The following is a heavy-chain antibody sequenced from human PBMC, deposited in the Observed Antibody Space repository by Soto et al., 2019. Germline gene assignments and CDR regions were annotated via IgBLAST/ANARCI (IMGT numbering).Heavy chain of an antibody. CDR3: ARDLVSSSPSGHWFDP. D-gene: IGHD6-13*01. CDR1: GFTVSSNY. Sequence: PGGSLRLSCAASGFTVSSNYMSWVRQAPGKGLEWVSVIYSGGSTYYADSVKGRFTISRDNSKNTLYLQMNSLRAEDTAVYYCARDLVSSSPSGHWFDPWGQGTLVTVSA. J-gene: IGHJ5*01. V-gene: IGHV3-66*01. CDR2: IYSGGST.